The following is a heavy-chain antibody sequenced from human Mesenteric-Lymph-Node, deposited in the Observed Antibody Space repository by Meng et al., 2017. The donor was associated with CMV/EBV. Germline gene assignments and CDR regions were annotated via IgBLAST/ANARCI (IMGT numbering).Heavy chain of an antibody. J-gene: IGHJ4*02. CDR2: ISGSGGST. CDR3: AKVRLWFGESRRDY. CDR1: GFTFSSYA. D-gene: IGHD3-10*01. Sequence: ASGFTFSSYAMSWVRQAPGKGLEWVSAISGSGGSTYYADSVKGRFTISRDNSKNTLYLQMNSLRAEDTAVYYCAKVRLWFGESRRDYWGQGTLVTVSS. V-gene: IGHV3-23*01.